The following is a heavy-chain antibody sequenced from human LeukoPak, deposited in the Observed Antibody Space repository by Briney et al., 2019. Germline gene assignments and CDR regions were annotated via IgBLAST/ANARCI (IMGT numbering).Heavy chain of an antibody. CDR3: ARSRGVSGYDFAY. J-gene: IGHJ4*02. D-gene: IGHD5-12*01. CDR1: GDSVSSDSAA. Sequence: SQTLSLTCAISGDSVSSDSAAWNWIRQSPSRGLEWLARTYFRSKWYYDYALAVKGRITINPDTSKNQFSLQLNSVTPEDTAVYFCARSRGVSGYDFAYWGQGTLVTVSS. CDR2: TYFRSKWYY. V-gene: IGHV6-1*01.